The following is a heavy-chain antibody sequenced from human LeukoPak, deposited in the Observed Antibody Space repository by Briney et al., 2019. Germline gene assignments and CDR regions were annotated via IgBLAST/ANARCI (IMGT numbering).Heavy chain of an antibody. CDR2: IIPISGTA. CDR3: ARGRGYSGYDSHIYYYYYMDV. V-gene: IGHV1-69*05. Sequence: GASVKVSCKASGGTFSSYAISWVRQAPGQGLEWMGGIIPISGTANYAQKFQGRVTITTDESTSTAYMELSSLRSEDTAVYYCARGRGYSGYDSHIYYYYYMDVWGKGTTVTVSS. D-gene: IGHD5-12*01. J-gene: IGHJ6*03. CDR1: GGTFSSYA.